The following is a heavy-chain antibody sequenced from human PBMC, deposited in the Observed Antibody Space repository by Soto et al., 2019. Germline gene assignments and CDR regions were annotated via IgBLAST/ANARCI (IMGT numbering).Heavy chain of an antibody. CDR3: AQIPVRIVVVIIDC. CDR2: ISGSGGST. Sequence: GGSLRLSCAASGFTFSSYAMSWVRQAPGKGLEWVSAISGSGGSTYYADPVKGRFTISRDNSKNTLYLQMNSLRAEDTAVYYCAQIPVRIVVVIIDCWGQGTLVTVSS. V-gene: IGHV3-23*01. CDR1: GFTFSSYA. J-gene: IGHJ4*02. D-gene: IGHD3-22*01.